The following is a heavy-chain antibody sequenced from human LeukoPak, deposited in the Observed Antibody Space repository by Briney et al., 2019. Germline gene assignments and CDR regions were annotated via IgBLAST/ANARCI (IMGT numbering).Heavy chain of an antibody. J-gene: IGHJ4*02. D-gene: IGHD1-26*01. Sequence: GGSLGLSCSASGFTFSSYAMHWVRQAPGKGLEYVSAISSNGGSTYYADSVNGRFTISRDDSRNTLYLQMNSLRTEDTAIYYCSTLGVKWELLQRHDYWGQGTLVTVSS. CDR2: ISSNGGST. CDR1: GFTFSSYA. V-gene: IGHV3-64*04. CDR3: STLGVKWELLQRHDY.